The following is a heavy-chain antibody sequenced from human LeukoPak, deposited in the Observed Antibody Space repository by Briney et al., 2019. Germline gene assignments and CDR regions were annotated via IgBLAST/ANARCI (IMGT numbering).Heavy chain of an antibody. CDR2: IYYSGST. Sequence: KPSETLSLTCTVSGGSISSYYWSWIRQRPGKGLEWIGYIYYSGSTNYNPSLKSRVTISVDTSKNQFSLKLSSVTAADTAVYYCARVDTAMVGVTYYFDYWGQGTLVTVSS. D-gene: IGHD5-18*01. CDR3: ARVDTAMVGVTYYFDY. CDR1: GGSISSYY. J-gene: IGHJ4*02. V-gene: IGHV4-59*01.